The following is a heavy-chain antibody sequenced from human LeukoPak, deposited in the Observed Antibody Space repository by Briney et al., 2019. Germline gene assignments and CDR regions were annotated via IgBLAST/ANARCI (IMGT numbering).Heavy chain of an antibody. Sequence: PGGSLRLSCAASGFTVSGNYMSWVRQAPGKGLEWVSVIYSDGSTYYADSVKGRFTISRDNAKNSLYLQMNSLRAEDTAVYYCAREWFGEFPETYFDYWGQGTLVTVSS. J-gene: IGHJ4*02. CDR3: AREWFGEFPETYFDY. D-gene: IGHD3-10*01. CDR2: IYSDGST. CDR1: GFTVSGNY. V-gene: IGHV3-53*01.